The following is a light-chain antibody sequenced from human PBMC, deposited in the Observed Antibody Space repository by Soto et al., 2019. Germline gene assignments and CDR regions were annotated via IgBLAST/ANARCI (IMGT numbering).Light chain of an antibody. CDR2: DAS. Sequence: ETVLTQSPATLSLAPGERATLSCRASQSVNRYLAWYQKKPGQAPRLLFYDASNRATGVPARVSGSGSGTDFTLSISSLEPEDFAVYSCQQRSTWPHTFGPGTKVDIK. V-gene: IGKV3-11*01. CDR3: QQRSTWPHT. CDR1: QSVNRY. J-gene: IGKJ3*01.